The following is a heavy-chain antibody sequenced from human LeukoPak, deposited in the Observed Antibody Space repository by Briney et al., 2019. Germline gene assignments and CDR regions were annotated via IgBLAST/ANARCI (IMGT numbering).Heavy chain of an antibody. Sequence: GGSLRLSCAASGFTFGNYWMHWVRQAPGKGLVWVSRINSDGSSTSYADSVKGRFTISRDNAKNTLYLQMNSLRAEDTAVYYCARDGSSWSNWLDPWGQGTLVTVSS. D-gene: IGHD6-13*01. J-gene: IGHJ5*02. V-gene: IGHV3-74*01. CDR1: GFTFGNYW. CDR3: ARDGSSWSNWLDP. CDR2: INSDGSST.